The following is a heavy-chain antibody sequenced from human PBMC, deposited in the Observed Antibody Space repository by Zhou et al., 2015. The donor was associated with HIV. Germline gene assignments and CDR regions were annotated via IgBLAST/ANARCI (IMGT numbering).Heavy chain of an antibody. V-gene: IGHV3-7*01. J-gene: IGHJ6*03. CDR3: ARAIKGYCNSGSCHWNSNYFYYNMDV. D-gene: IGHD2/OR15-2a*01. CDR1: GFTFSDHA. Sequence: QVVESGGTLVEPGRSLRLSCEVSGFTFSDHAMHWVRQAPGKGLEWVANINQDGSEKSYVDSVRGRFTISRDNAKKTVYLQMNSLKAGDTAVYYCARAIKGYCNSGSCHWNSNYFYYNMDVWGKGTTVVVSS. CDR2: INQDGSEK.